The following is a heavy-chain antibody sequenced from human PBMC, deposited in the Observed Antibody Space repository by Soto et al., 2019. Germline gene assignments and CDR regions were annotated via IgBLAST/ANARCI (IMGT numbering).Heavy chain of an antibody. D-gene: IGHD4-4*01. Sequence: QVQLQESGPGLVKPSETLSLTCTVSGGSISSYYWSWIRQPPGKGLEWIGYIYYSGSTNYNPSLKSRVTISVDTSKNQFSLKLSSVTAADTAVYYCARRYSRWFDPWGQGTLVTVSS. J-gene: IGHJ5*02. CDR1: GGSISSYY. CDR2: IYYSGST. CDR3: ARRYSRWFDP. V-gene: IGHV4-59*01.